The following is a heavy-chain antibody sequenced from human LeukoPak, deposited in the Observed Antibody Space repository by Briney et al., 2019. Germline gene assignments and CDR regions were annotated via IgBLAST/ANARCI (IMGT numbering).Heavy chain of an antibody. D-gene: IGHD3-10*01. J-gene: IGHJ4*02. CDR3: ARIDLWFGELFYFDY. CDR2: IYYSGST. CDR1: GGSISSYY. Sequence: SATLSLTCTVSGGSISSYYWSWIRQPPGKGLEWIGYIYYSGSTNYNPSLNSRVTISVDTSKNQFSLKLSSVTAADTAVYYCARIDLWFGELFYFDYWGQGTLVTVSS. V-gene: IGHV4-59*01.